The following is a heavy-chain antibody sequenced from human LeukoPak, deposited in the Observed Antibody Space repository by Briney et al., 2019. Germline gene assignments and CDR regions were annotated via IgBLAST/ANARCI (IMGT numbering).Heavy chain of an antibody. CDR3: ARGGSYNWNSDAFDI. V-gene: IGHV3-30*03. D-gene: IGHD1/OR15-1a*01. CDR1: GFTFNSSG. Sequence: PGGSLRLSCAASGFTFNSSGMHWVRQAPGKGLEWVAAISHDGSNKYYADSVKGRFSISRDNSKNTLYLQMNRLRPEDAAVYYCARGGSYNWNSDAFDIWGQGTMVTVSS. J-gene: IGHJ3*02. CDR2: ISHDGSNK.